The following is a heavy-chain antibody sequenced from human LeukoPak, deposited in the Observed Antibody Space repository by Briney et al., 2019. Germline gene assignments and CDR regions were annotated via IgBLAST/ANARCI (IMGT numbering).Heavy chain of an antibody. CDR2: IKQDGSEI. CDR3: ASLIVGAIGD. J-gene: IGHJ4*02. CDR1: GFTFSSYW. D-gene: IGHD1-26*01. Sequence: GGSLRLSCVVSGFTFSSYWMSWFRQAPGKGLEWVANIKQDGSEIYYVDSVKGRFTISRDNAKNSLYLQMNSLRAEDTAAYYCASLIVGAIGDWGQGTLVTVSS. V-gene: IGHV3-7*01.